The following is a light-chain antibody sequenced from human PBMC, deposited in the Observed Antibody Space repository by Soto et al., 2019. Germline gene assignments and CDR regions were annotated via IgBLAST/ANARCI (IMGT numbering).Light chain of an antibody. V-gene: IGKV1-5*01. CDR2: DAS. Sequence: DIPMTQSPSTLSASVGDRVTITCRASQSISSWLAWYQQKPGKAPKLLIYDASSLESGVPSRFSGSGSGTEFTLTISSLQPDDFATYYCQQYKSYSRTFGQGTKLEIK. CDR1: QSISSW. J-gene: IGKJ2*01. CDR3: QQYKSYSRT.